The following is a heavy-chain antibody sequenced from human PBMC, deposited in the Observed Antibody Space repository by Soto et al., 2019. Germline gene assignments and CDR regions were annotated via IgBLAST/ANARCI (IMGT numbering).Heavy chain of an antibody. Sequence: SETLSLTCTVSGGSISSSSYYWGWIRQPPGKGLEWIGSIYYSGSTYYNPSLKSRVTISVDTSKNQFSLKLSSVTAADTAVYYCARARRIAAAGTSYYYYGMDVWGXGTTVTVYS. D-gene: IGHD6-13*01. V-gene: IGHV4-39*07. J-gene: IGHJ6*02. CDR2: IYYSGST. CDR3: ARARRIAAAGTSYYYYGMDV. CDR1: GGSISSSSYY.